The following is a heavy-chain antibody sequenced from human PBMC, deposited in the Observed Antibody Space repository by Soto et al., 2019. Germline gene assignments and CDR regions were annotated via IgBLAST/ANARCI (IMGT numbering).Heavy chain of an antibody. CDR3: ARGRYCLTGRCFPNWFDS. D-gene: IGHD7-27*01. J-gene: IGHJ5*01. Sequence: SETLSLTCSVSGDSISNLDYFWAWIRQPPGQALESIGYIYKSATTYYNPSFESRVAISVDTSKSQVSLNVTSVTAADTAVYFCARGRYCLTGRCFPNWFDSWGQGALVTVSS. CDR1: GDSISNLDYF. CDR2: IYKSATT. V-gene: IGHV4-30-4*01.